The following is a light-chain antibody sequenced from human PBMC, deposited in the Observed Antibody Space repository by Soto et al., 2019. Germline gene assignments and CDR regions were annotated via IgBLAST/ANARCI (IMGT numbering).Light chain of an antibody. Sequence: DIQMTQSPSTLPASVGDRVTITCRSSQSIDRWLAWYQQKPGKAPKFLIYNASSLQTGVPSRFSGSGSGTEFTLTISSLQPEDFATYYCLQHNSYPRTFGQGTKVDIK. CDR1: QSIDRW. V-gene: IGKV1-5*01. CDR2: NAS. CDR3: LQHNSYPRT. J-gene: IGKJ1*01.